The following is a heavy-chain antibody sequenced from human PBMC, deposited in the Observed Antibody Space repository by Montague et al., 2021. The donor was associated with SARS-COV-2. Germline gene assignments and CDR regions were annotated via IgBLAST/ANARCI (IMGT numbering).Heavy chain of an antibody. V-gene: IGHV4-39*07. CDR2: IHIGGTS. Sequence: SETLSLTCTVSGDSISSGGYFWGWIRQPPGKGREWIASIHIGGTSYLNPSLKSRVTISIDSSKNQFSLNVTSVTAADTAVYFCARSRDWYLGNWGQGTLATVSS. CDR3: ARSRDWYLGN. J-gene: IGHJ4*02. CDR1: GDSISSGGYF. D-gene: IGHD3-9*01.